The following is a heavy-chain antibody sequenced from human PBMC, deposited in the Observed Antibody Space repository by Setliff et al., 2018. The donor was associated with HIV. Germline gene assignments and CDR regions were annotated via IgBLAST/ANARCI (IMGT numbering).Heavy chain of an antibody. Sequence: PSETLSLTCTVSGGSISTSNWWGWIRQTPGKGLEWIGYIYYSGSTNYNPSLKSRVTMSLDTSKNQFSLKLNSVTALDTAVYYCARKGSSSRSQEYYYNIQPYLSHSNIRPCPRLSGCTFADTPYSWICLW. CDR1: GGSISTSNW. J-gene: IGHJ2*01. D-gene: IGHD3-10*01. V-gene: IGHV4-28*06. CDR3: ARKGSSSRSQEYYYNIQPYLSHSNIRPCPRLSGCTFADTPYSWICL. CDR2: IYYSGST.